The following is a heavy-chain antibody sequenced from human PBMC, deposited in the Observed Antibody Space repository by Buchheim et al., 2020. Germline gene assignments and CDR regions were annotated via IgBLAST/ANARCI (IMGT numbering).Heavy chain of an antibody. V-gene: IGHV5-10-1*03. J-gene: IGHJ3*01. CDR3: ASLSGAYSYGYVDAFDV. D-gene: IGHD5-18*01. CDR2: IDPSDSYT. CDR1: GYSFISYW. Sequence: EVQLVQSGAEVKEPGESLRISCKGSGYSFISYWISWVRQMPGKGLEWMGRIDPSDSYTNYSPSFQGHVTISVDKSISTAYLQLHSLKASDTAMYYCASLSGAYSYGYVDAFDVWGQGT.